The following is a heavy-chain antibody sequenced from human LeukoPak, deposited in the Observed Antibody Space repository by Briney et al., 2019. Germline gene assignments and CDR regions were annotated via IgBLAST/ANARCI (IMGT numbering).Heavy chain of an antibody. V-gene: IGHV5-51*01. Sequence: PGESLKISCNCSGYSFPTYWIGWVRQMPGKGPEWMGIIYPGDSDTRYSPSFQGQVTISADKSISTAYLQWSSLKASDTAMYYCARSLTVAREYNYGYGYWGQGTLVTVSS. D-gene: IGHD5-18*01. CDR1: GYSFPTYW. CDR2: IYPGDSDT. CDR3: ARSLTVAREYNYGYGY. J-gene: IGHJ4*02.